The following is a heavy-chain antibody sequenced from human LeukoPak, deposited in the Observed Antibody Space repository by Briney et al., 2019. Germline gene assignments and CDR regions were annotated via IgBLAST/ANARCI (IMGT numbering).Heavy chain of an antibody. V-gene: IGHV3-23*01. CDR2: ISPGGGTT. CDR1: GFAFGSEA. CDR3: AKVGYYDSSGPLGDEAFDI. J-gene: IGHJ3*02. Sequence: GGSLRLSCAVSGFAFGSEAMSWVRQSPARGLEWVASISPGGGTTYYADYVKGRFTISRDNSKNSLFVQMNSLRAEDTAVYYCAKVGYYDSSGPLGDEAFDIWGQGTMVTVSS. D-gene: IGHD3-22*01.